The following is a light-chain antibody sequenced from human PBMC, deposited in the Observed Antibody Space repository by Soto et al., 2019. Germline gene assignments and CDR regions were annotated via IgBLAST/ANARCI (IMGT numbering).Light chain of an antibody. CDR3: QQRSNWPIT. Sequence: EIVLTQSPATLSLSPGERATLSCGASQSVRNYLAWYQQKPGQAPRLLMYDASNRATGIPARFSGSGSGTDFTLTISCLEPEDFAVYYCQQRSNWPITFGQGTRLEIK. CDR1: QSVRNY. CDR2: DAS. J-gene: IGKJ5*01. V-gene: IGKV3-11*01.